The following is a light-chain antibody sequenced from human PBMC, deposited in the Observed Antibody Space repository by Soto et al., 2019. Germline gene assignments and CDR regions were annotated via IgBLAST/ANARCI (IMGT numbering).Light chain of an antibody. CDR2: GAS. J-gene: IGKJ2*01. V-gene: IGKV3-20*01. Sequence: EIVLTQSPGTLSLSPGERATLSCRASQSVSSSYIAWYQQNPGQAPRLLIYGASSRATGIPDRFSGSGSGTDCTLTISRLEPEDFAVYFCQQYGRSPPFTFGQGTKVEIK. CDR3: QQYGRSPPFT. CDR1: QSVSSSY.